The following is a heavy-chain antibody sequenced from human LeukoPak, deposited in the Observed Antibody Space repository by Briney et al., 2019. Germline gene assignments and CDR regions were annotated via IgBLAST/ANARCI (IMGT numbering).Heavy chain of an antibody. Sequence: VASVKVSCKASGGTFSSYAISWVRQAPGQGLEWMGGIIPILGTANYAQKFQGRVTITADESTSTAYMELSSLRSEDTAVYYCARGVYGSSGFSFDYWGQGTLVTVSS. D-gene: IGHD6-19*01. CDR3: ARGVYGSSGFSFDY. V-gene: IGHV1-69*13. J-gene: IGHJ4*02. CDR2: IIPILGTA. CDR1: GGTFSSYA.